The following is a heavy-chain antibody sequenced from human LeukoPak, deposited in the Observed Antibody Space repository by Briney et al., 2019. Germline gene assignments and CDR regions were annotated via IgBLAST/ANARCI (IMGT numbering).Heavy chain of an antibody. V-gene: IGHV3-30*02. CDR2: IRYDGSNK. Sequence: GGSLRLSCEASGFTFSSYGMHWVRQAPGKGLEWVAFIRYDGSNKYYADSVKGRFTISRDNSKNTLYLQMNSLRAEDTAVYYCAKDASYYGSGSYYARVLYYFDYWGQGTLVTVSS. J-gene: IGHJ4*02. CDR1: GFTFSSYG. CDR3: AKDASYYGSGSYYARVLYYFDY. D-gene: IGHD3-10*01.